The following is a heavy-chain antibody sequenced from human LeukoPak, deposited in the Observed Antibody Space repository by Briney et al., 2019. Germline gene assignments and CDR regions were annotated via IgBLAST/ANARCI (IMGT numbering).Heavy chain of an antibody. Sequence: GGSLRLSCAASGFTFSSYSMNWVRQAPGKGLEWVSYISSTSGTIYYADSVKGRITISRDNAKNSLYLQMNSLRAEDMSVYYCARGVGLANYYYYMDVWGRGTTVTISS. V-gene: IGHV3-48*04. CDR2: ISSTSGTI. CDR3: ARGVGLANYYYYMDV. D-gene: IGHD2-15*01. J-gene: IGHJ6*03. CDR1: GFTFSSYS.